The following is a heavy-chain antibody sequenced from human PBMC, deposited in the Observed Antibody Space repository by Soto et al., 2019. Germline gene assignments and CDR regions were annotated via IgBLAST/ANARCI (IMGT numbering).Heavy chain of an antibody. CDR3: ARRRGRQQLVQRYYNGMDV. V-gene: IGHV4-34*01. D-gene: IGHD6-13*01. CDR2: INHSGST. Sequence: PSGTLALPCAVCGGSFSGYDWGGIRQSPGKGLEWIGEINHSGSTNYNPSLKSRVTISVDTSKNQFSLKLSSVSAADTAVYFCARRRGRQQLVQRYYNGMDVWGQGTTVTVSS. CDR1: GGSFSGYD. J-gene: IGHJ6*02.